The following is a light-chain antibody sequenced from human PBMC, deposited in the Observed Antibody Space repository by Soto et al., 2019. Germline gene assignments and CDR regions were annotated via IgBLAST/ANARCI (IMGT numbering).Light chain of an antibody. CDR3: HQYNNWPWT. Sequence: IVMTQSPSTLSVSPGKSAALSCRASQRVRSNFAWYQQQPGQAPRLLIYAASTRATGIPVRFSGSGSETEFTLTIRSLQSEDSALYYCHQYNNWPWTFGQGTKVDIK. CDR2: AAS. V-gene: IGKV3-15*01. CDR1: QRVRSN. J-gene: IGKJ1*01.